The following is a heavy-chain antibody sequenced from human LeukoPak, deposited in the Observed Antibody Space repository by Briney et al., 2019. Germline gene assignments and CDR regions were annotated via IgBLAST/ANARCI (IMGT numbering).Heavy chain of an antibody. Sequence: SETLSLTCTVSDVSISSYHWSWVRQPPGKGLEWIGYIDYSGTTSYNPSLKSRVTISVGTSKNQFSLRVRSVSAADTAVYYCARATFMFRGVPLEPDAFDIWGQGTMVSVSS. J-gene: IGHJ3*02. V-gene: IGHV4-59*01. D-gene: IGHD3-10*01. CDR1: DVSISSYH. CDR3: ARATFMFRGVPLEPDAFDI. CDR2: IDYSGTT.